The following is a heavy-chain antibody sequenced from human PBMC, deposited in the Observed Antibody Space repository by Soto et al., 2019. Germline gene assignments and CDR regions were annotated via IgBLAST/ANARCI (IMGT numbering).Heavy chain of an antibody. V-gene: IGHV4-34*01. CDR2: INHSGST. D-gene: IGHD2-15*01. CDR1: GGSFSGYY. J-gene: IGHJ6*03. Sequence: PSETLSLTCAVYGGSFSGYYWSWIRQPPGEGLEWIGEINHSGSTNYNPSLKSRVTISVDTSKNQFSLKLSSVTAADTAVYYCARGGYCSGGSCTSGYYYYYMDVWGKGTTVTVSS. CDR3: ARGGYCSGGSCTSGYYYYYMDV.